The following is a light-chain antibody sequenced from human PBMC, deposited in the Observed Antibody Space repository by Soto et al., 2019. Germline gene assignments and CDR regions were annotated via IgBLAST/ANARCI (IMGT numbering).Light chain of an antibody. Sequence: EVVMTQSPATLSVSPGDRATLSCRASQSVSNNLAWYQQKPGQAPRLLIYGASTGATGLPARFSASGSGTEFTLTLSSLESEDFAVYYCQQYNNWPPYTVGQGTKLEIK. CDR3: QQYNNWPPYT. J-gene: IGKJ2*01. CDR2: GAS. V-gene: IGKV3-15*01. CDR1: QSVSNN.